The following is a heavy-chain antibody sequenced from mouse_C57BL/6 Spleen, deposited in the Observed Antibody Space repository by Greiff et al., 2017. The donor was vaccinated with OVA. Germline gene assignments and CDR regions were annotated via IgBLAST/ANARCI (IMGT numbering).Heavy chain of an antibody. CDR3: ARPFYYYGSSHYAMDY. V-gene: IGHV7-3*01. J-gene: IGHJ4*01. Sequence: EVKLVESGGGLVQPGGSLSLSCAASGFTFTDYYMSWVRQPPGKALEWLGFIRNKANGYTTEYSASVKGRFTISRDNSQSILYLQMNALRAEDSATYYCARPFYYYGSSHYAMDYWGQGTSVTVSS. D-gene: IGHD1-1*01. CDR2: IRNKANGYTT. CDR1: GFTFTDYY.